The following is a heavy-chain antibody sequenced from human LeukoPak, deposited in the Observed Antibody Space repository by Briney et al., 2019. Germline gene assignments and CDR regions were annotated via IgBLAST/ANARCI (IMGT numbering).Heavy chain of an antibody. J-gene: IGHJ4*02. V-gene: IGHV4-38-2*02. Sequence: SETLSLTCTVSGYSISSGYYWGWIRQPPGKGLEWIGSIYHSGSTYYNPSLKSRVTISVDTSKSQFSLKLSSVTAADTAVYYCARAIRITMIVVVKQYYFDYWGQGTLVTVSS. CDR1: GYSISSGYY. D-gene: IGHD3-22*01. CDR2: IYHSGST. CDR3: ARAIRITMIVVVKQYYFDY.